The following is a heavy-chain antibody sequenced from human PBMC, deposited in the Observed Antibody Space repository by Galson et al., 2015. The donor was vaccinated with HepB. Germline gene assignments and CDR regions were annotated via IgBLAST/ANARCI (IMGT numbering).Heavy chain of an antibody. CDR2: FDPEDDET. Sequence: SVKVSCKVSGYSLTELSMNWVRQAPGKGLEWMGGFDPEDDETIYAQKFQGRVTMTEDTSTDTVYMELSSLRSEDTAVYYCATLGTRIYGYVHDAFDIWGQGTMVTVSS. J-gene: IGHJ3*02. CDR3: ATLGTRIYGYVHDAFDI. CDR1: GYSLTELS. D-gene: IGHD5-18*01. V-gene: IGHV1-24*01.